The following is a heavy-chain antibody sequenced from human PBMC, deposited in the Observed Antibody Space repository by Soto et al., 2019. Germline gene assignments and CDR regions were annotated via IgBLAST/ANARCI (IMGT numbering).Heavy chain of an antibody. Sequence: PSETLSLTCTVSGGSISSGDNYWSWIRQPPGKGLEWIGNIYYSGSTYYNPSLKSRVSISVDTSRDQFSLKLSSVTAADTAVYYCATGPVVVVSAPYYFDYWGQGTRVTVSS. V-gene: IGHV4-30-4*01. CDR2: IYYSGST. CDR3: ATGPVVVVSAPYYFDY. D-gene: IGHD2-21*01. J-gene: IGHJ4*02. CDR1: GGSISSGDNY.